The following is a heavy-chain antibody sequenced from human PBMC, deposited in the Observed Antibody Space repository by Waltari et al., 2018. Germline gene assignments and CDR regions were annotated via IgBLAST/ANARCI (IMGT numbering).Heavy chain of an antibody. CDR1: GFTFANAW. CDR3: TTEGGRTWPMY. CDR2: LKSKAEGGTT. D-gene: IGHD2-2*01. V-gene: IGHV3-15*01. Sequence: EVQLVESGGGLVKPGDSLRLSCVASGFTFANAWLNWVRQAPGKGLEWVGRLKSKAEGGTTDYAAPVKGRFAISRDDSKDTAYLQMNSLKTEDTAMYFCTTEGGRTWPMYWGQGTLVTVSS. J-gene: IGHJ4*02.